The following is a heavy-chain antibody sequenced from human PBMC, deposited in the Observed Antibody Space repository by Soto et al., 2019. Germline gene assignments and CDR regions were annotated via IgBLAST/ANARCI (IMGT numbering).Heavy chain of an antibody. J-gene: IGHJ5*02. D-gene: IGHD2-8*02. Sequence: ASVKVSCKASGGTFSSYTISWVRQAPGQGLEWMGRIIPILGIANYAQKFQGRVTITADKSTSTAYMELSSLRSEDTAVYYCARDHPGGSPPGADPWGQGTLVTVSS. CDR3: ARDHPGGSPPGADP. CDR1: GGTFSSYT. CDR2: IIPILGIA. V-gene: IGHV1-69*04.